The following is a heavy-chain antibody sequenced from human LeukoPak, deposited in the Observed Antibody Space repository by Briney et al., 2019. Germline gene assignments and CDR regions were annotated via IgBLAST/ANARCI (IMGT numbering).Heavy chain of an antibody. V-gene: IGHV3-74*01. CDR3: ARPLGATSLSGSYYG. CDR2: INGDGSST. D-gene: IGHD1-26*01. J-gene: IGHJ4*02. Sequence: PGRSLRLSCAASGFTFTSYWMHWVRQAPGKGLVWVSRINGDGSSTNYADSVKGRFTVSRDNAKNTVYLQMNSLRAEDTAVYYCARPLGATSLSGSYYGWGQGTLVTVSS. CDR1: GFTFTSYW.